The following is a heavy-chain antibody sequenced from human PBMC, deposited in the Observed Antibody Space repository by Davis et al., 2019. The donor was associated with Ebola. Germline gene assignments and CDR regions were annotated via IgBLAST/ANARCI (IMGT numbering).Heavy chain of an antibody. CDR2: ISSRSYNK. CDR1: GLPFSSYS. J-gene: IGHJ4*02. D-gene: IGHD6-19*01. Sequence: PGGSLRLSCAASGLPFSSYSMSWVRQAPGKGLEWVSSISSRSYNKYYADSVKGRFIISRDNAKNTLYLQMNILRAEDTAVYYCAKDLKYSSGWFMFFDYWGQGTLVTVSS. CDR3: AKDLKYSSGWFMFFDY. V-gene: IGHV3-21*04.